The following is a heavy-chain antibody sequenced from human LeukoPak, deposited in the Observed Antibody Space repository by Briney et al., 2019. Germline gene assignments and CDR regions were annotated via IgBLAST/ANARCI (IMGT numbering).Heavy chain of an antibody. V-gene: IGHV3-7*01. J-gene: IGHJ5*02. D-gene: IGHD2-2*01. CDR3: ARDRVRVVPAAMGWFDP. CDR2: IKQDGSEK. CDR1: GFTFSSYW. Sequence: PGGSLRLSCAASGFTFSSYWMSWVRQAPGKGLEWVANIKQDGSEKYYVDSVKGRFTISRDNAKNSLYLQMNSLRAEDTAVYYCARDRVRVVPAAMGWFDPWGQGTLVTVSS.